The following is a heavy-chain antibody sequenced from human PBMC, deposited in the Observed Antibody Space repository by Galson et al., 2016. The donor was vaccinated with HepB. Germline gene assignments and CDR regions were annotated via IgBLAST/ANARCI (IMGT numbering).Heavy chain of an antibody. Sequence: SLRLSCAASGFSFSDYAMGWVRQAPGKGLEWVSGISGSGRSTYYADSVKGRFTISRDSSKDTLYLQMTSLRAEDTAVYYCAKDKDRFPDYVSYFDYWGQGTLVTVSA. J-gene: IGHJ4*02. CDR2: ISGSGRST. CDR3: AKDKDRFPDYVSYFDY. D-gene: IGHD3-16*01. V-gene: IGHV3-23*01. CDR1: GFSFSDYA.